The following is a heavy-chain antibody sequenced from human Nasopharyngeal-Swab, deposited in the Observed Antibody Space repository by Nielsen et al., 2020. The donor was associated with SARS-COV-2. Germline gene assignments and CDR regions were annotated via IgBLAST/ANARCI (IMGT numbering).Heavy chain of an antibody. J-gene: IGHJ3*02. Sequence: ASVKVSCKASGYTFTSYGISWVRHAPGQGLEWMGWINTNTGNPTYAQGFTGRFVFSLDTSVSTAYLQISSLKAEDTAVYYCARDPFYDFWSGYHDAFDIWGQGTMVTVSS. D-gene: IGHD3-3*01. CDR2: INTNTGNP. CDR1: GYTFTSYG. CDR3: ARDPFYDFWSGYHDAFDI. V-gene: IGHV7-4-1*02.